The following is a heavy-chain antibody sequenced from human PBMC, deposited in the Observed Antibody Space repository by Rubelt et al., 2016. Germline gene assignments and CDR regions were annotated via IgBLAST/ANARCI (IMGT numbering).Heavy chain of an antibody. J-gene: IGHJ5*02. D-gene: IGHD5-12*01. Sequence: QLQLQESGPGLVKPSETLSLTCTVSGGSMNNNDYYWAWLRQPPGKGLEWIGEINHSGSTNVNPSPKNRVTISVETSKNQFSLKMRSVAAADAAVYACARANNGYDYPWGQGTLVTVSS. CDR3: ARANNGYDYP. CDR2: INHSGST. V-gene: IGHV4-39*02. CDR1: GGSMNNNDYY.